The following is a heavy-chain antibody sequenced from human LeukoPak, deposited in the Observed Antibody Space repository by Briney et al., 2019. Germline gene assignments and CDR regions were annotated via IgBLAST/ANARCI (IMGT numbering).Heavy chain of an antibody. CDR1: GFTFSSYT. D-gene: IGHD4-11*01. CDR3: ARDKTDYGNYYFDY. Sequence: PGGSLRLSCAASGFTFSSYTMHWVRQAPGKGLEWVAVISYDGSSKYYGDSVKGRFTISRDNSKNTLYLQMSSLRTEDTAVYYCARDKTDYGNYYFDYWGQGTLVTVSS. J-gene: IGHJ4*02. V-gene: IGHV3-30-3*01. CDR2: ISYDGSSK.